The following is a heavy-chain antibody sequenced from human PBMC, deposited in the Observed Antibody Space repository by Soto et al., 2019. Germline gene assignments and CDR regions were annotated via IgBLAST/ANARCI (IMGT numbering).Heavy chain of an antibody. J-gene: IGHJ6*02. D-gene: IGHD6-13*01. CDR3: ASRSIAAAYLNYYGMDV. V-gene: IGHV3-74*01. CDR2: INSDGSST. Sequence: GGSLRLSCAASGFTFSSYWMHWVRQAPGKGLVWVSRINSDGSSTSYADSVKGRFTISRDNAKNTLYLQMNSLRAEDTAVYYCASRSIAAAYLNYYGMDVWGQGTTVTVSS. CDR1: GFTFSSYW.